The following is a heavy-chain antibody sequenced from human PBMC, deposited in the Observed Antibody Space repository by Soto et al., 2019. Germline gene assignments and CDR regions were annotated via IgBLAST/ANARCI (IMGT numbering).Heavy chain of an antibody. Sequence: QVQLVESGGGVVQPGRSLRLSCAASGFTFSNYVMHWVRQAPGKGLEWVAVISYDGSNKYYADSVRGRFTISRDNFKNTLFLQINSLRPEDTAVYYCAKDQYQLIRRWYGLVVWGQGPTVTVSS. V-gene: IGHV3-30*18. CDR1: GFTFSNYV. D-gene: IGHD2-2*01. CDR3: AKDQYQLIRRWYGLVV. J-gene: IGHJ6*02. CDR2: ISYDGSNK.